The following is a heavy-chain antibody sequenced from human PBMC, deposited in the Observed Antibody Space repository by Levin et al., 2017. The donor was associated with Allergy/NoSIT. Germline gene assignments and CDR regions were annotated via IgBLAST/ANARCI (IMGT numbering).Heavy chain of an antibody. V-gene: IGHV3-23*01. CDR2: ISGSGGST. CDR1: GFTFSSYA. Sequence: GGSLRLSCAASGFTFSSYAMSWVRQAPGKGLEWVSAISGSGGSTYYADSVKGRFTISRDNSKNTLYLQMNSLRAEDTAVYYCAGTTVLNGGFDYWGQGTLVTVSS. CDR3: AGTTVLNGGFDY. J-gene: IGHJ4*02. D-gene: IGHD4-23*01.